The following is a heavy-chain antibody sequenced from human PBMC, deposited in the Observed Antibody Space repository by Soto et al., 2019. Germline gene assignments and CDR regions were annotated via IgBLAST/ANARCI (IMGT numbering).Heavy chain of an antibody. CDR3: AREGFCSGGSCFSDY. CDR1: GFTVSSNY. V-gene: IGHV3-53*01. D-gene: IGHD2-15*01. J-gene: IGHJ4*02. CDR2: IYSGGTT. Sequence: VQLVESGGGLIQPGGSLRLSCAASGFTVSSNYMSWVRQAPGKGLEWVSVIYSGGTTFYADSVKGRFTISRDNSKNTLYLQMNSLRAEDTAVYSCAREGFCSGGSCFSDYWGQGTLVTVSS.